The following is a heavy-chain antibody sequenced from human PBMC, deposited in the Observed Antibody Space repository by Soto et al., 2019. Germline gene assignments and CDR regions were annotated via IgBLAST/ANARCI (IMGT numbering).Heavy chain of an antibody. CDR1: GFTFSSYG. D-gene: IGHD2-15*01. CDR3: AKDPYYCSGGSCYYFDY. CDR2: ISYDGSNK. J-gene: IGHJ4*02. Sequence: PGGSLRLSCAASGFTFSSYGMHWVRQAPGKGLEWVAVISYDGSNKYYADSVKGRFTISRDNSKNTLYLQMNSLRAEDTAVYYCAKDPYYCSGGSCYYFDYWGQGTLVTVSS. V-gene: IGHV3-30*18.